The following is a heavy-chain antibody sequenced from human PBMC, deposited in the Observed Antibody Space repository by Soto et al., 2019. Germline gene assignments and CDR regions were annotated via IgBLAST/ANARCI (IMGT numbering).Heavy chain of an antibody. D-gene: IGHD4-4*01. CDR3: AKTTGNYYGMDV. Sequence: PGESLKISCKGSGYSFSSYWIGWVRQMPGKGLEWMGITYPGDPDTRYSPSFQGQVTISADKSIGTTYLQWSGLKASDSAMYYCAKTTGNYYGMDVWGQGTTVTVSS. V-gene: IGHV5-51*01. CDR2: TYPGDPDT. J-gene: IGHJ6*02. CDR1: GYSFSSYW.